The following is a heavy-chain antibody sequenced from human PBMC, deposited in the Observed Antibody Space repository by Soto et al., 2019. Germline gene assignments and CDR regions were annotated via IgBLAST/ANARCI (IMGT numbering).Heavy chain of an antibody. J-gene: IGHJ6*02. CDR2: ISYDGSNK. V-gene: IGHV3-30-3*01. D-gene: IGHD1-20*01. CDR3: ARDSLRIIESGMDV. Sequence: GGSLRLSCAASGFTFSSYAMHWVRQAPGKGLEWVAVISYDGSNKYYADSVKGRFTISRDNSKNTLYLQMNSLRAEDTAVYYCARDSLRIIESGMDVWGQGTTVTVSS. CDR1: GFTFSSYA.